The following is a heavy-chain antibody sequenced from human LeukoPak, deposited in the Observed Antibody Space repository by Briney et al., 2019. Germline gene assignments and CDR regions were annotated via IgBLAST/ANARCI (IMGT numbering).Heavy chain of an antibody. CDR1: GGSISSYY. CDR2: IYYSGST. V-gene: IGHV4-59*08. CDR3: ARHGPNGMDV. Sequence: SETLSLTCTVSGGSISSYYWSWIRQPPGKGLEWIGYIYYSGSTNYNPSLKGRVTISVDTSKNQFSLKLSSVTAADTAVYYCARHGPNGMDVWGKGTTVTVSS. J-gene: IGHJ6*04.